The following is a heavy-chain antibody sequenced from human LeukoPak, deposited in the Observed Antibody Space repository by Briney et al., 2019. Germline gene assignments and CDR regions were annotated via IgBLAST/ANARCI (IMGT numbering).Heavy chain of an antibody. CDR2: INQDGSEK. V-gene: IGHV3-7*01. Sequence: GGSLRLSCAASGFTFSSYAMSWVRQAPGKGLEWVANINQDGSEKYYVDSVKGRFTISRDNAKNSLYLQMNSLRGEDTAVYYCARDNGYSGYLINYYMDVWGKGTTVTISS. D-gene: IGHD5-12*01. CDR3: ARDNGYSGYLINYYMDV. J-gene: IGHJ6*03. CDR1: GFTFSSYA.